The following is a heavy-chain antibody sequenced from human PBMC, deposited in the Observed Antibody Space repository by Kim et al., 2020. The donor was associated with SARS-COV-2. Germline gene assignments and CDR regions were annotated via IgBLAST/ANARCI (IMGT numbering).Heavy chain of an antibody. CDR3: ARQQGGSSRFDY. CDR2: TYYTGST. D-gene: IGHD6-6*01. CDR1: DDSISSSAYY. J-gene: IGHJ4*02. V-gene: IGHV4-39*01. Sequence: SETLSLTCTVSDDSISSSAYYWHWLRQPPGKGLEYIGTTYYTGSTYYNPSLKSRVTISVDTSKTQFSLKVTSVTAADTAVYFCARQQGGSSRFDYWGQGTLVTVSS.